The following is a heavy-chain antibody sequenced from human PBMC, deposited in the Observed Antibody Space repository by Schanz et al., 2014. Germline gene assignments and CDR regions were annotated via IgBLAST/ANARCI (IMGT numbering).Heavy chain of an antibody. D-gene: IGHD2-2*01. CDR1: GFTFSNHA. CDR2: MSWNAGSL. CDR3: AKVAPAATYLDS. J-gene: IGHJ4*02. Sequence: EVHLLASGGGLVQPGGSLRLSCAASGFTFSNHALSWVRQAPGKGLEWVSGMSWNAGSLGYGDSVKGRFTISRDNAKNSLFLQMNSLSAEDTAVYYCAKVAPAATYLDSWGLGTLVTVSS. V-gene: IGHV3-23*01.